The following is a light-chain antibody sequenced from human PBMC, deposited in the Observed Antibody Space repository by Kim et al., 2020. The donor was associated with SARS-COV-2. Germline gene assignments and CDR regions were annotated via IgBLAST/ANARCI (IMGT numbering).Light chain of an antibody. V-gene: IGLV2-8*01. Sequence: QSALTQPPSASGSPGQSVTISCTGTSGDVGGYHYVSWYQQHPGKAPKLMIYEVSKRPSGVPHRFSGSKSGNTASLTVSGLQAEDEADYYCSSYAGSNNLVFGGGTQLTVL. CDR2: EVS. CDR3: SSYAGSNNLV. J-gene: IGLJ2*01. CDR1: SGDVGGYHY.